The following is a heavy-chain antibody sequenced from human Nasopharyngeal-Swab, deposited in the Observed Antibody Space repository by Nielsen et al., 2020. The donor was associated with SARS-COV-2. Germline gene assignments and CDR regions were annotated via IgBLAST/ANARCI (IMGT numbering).Heavy chain of an antibody. CDR2: ISYDGSNK. Sequence: VRQAPGKGLEWVAVISYDGSNKYYADSVKGRFTISRDNFKNTLYLQMNSLRAEDTAVYYCASLPTVTTKGYGMDVWGQGTTVTVSS. D-gene: IGHD4-17*01. CDR3: ASLPTVTTKGYGMDV. J-gene: IGHJ6*02. V-gene: IGHV3-30*04.